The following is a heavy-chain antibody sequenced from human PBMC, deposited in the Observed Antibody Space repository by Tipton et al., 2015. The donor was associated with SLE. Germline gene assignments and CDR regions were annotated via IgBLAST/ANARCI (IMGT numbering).Heavy chain of an antibody. CDR2: ISSSSSYI. J-gene: IGHJ3*02. CDR1: GFTFSSYS. Sequence: SLRLSCAASGFTFSSYSMNWVRQAPGKGLEWVSSISSSSSYIYYADSVKGRFTISRDNAKNSLYLQMNSLRAEDTAVYYCARDRVGLRRGDAFDIWGQGTMVTVSS. V-gene: IGHV3-21*01. CDR3: ARDRVGLRRGDAFDI. D-gene: IGHD4-17*01.